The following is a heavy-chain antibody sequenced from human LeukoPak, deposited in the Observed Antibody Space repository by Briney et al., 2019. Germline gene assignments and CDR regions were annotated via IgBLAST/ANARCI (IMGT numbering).Heavy chain of an antibody. J-gene: IGHJ4*02. CDR3: ARDLLRGSYYTPDY. CDR1: GYSFTDYY. CDR2: INPAVGAT. V-gene: IGHV1-46*01. Sequence: GASVNVSCKASGYSFTDYYVHWVRQATGQGLEWMAIINPAVGATIYAQKFQGRVTVTGDSSTSIVYLELSGLRSDDTARYYCARDLLRGSYYTPDYWGQGTLVTVSS. D-gene: IGHD1-26*01.